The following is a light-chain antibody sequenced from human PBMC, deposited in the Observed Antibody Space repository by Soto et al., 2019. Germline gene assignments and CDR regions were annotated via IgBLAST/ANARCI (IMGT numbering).Light chain of an antibody. CDR3: QKYNNWPRA. Sequence: EIVMTQSPATLSVSPGERATLSCRASQSVRSNLAWYQQKPGQAPSLLIYGASIRATGIPARFSGSGCGTEFTLSISSLQSEDFAVYYCQKYNNWPRAFGQGAKVEIK. V-gene: IGKV3-15*01. CDR2: GAS. J-gene: IGKJ1*01. CDR1: QSVRSN.